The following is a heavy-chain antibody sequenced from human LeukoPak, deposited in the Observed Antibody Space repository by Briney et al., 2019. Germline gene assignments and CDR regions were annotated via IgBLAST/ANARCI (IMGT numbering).Heavy chain of an antibody. D-gene: IGHD6-13*01. Sequence: GESLKISCQGSGYNFATDWIVWVRQRPGKGLEWMGIISPGDSHTRYSPSFQGQVTISADKSVSSAYLHWGSLQASDTAIYYCAGFHATWYGDSWGLGTLVTVSS. CDR2: ISPGDSHT. CDR3: AGFHATWYGDS. V-gene: IGHV5-51*01. J-gene: IGHJ4*02. CDR1: GYNFATDW.